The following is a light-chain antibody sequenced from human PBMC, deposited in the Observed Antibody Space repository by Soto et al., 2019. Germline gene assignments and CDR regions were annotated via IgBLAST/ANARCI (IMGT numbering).Light chain of an antibody. J-gene: IGKJ5*01. CDR3: QQANSFPIT. CDR2: AAS. Sequence: DIQMTQSPSSVSASVGDRVTITCRASQGIRSWLAWYQQKPGTAPKLLIYAASTLQSGVPSRFSGSGSGTDFSLTIGSLQPDDFATYYCQQANSFPITFGQGTRLEIK. V-gene: IGKV1-12*01. CDR1: QGIRSW.